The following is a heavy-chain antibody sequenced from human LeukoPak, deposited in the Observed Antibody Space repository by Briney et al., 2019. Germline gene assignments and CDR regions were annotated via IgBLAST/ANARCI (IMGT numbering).Heavy chain of an antibody. CDR2: INAFNGDM. CDR3: ARDGSGTWLDP. J-gene: IGHJ5*02. V-gene: IGHV1-18*01. CDR1: GYSFINYG. D-gene: IGHD3-10*01. Sequence: PGASVKVSCKGSGYSFINYGISWVRQAPGQGLEWMGWINAFNGDMNHAQKFQGRVTMTIDTSTSTAYMELRSLTADDTAVYYCARDGSGTWLDPWGQGTLVTVSS.